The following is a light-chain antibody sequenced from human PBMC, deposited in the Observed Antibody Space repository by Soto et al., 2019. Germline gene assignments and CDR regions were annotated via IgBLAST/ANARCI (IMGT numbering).Light chain of an antibody. CDR3: QSYDSSLRGV. CDR2: GNS. J-gene: IGLJ3*02. V-gene: IGLV1-40*01. CDR1: SSNIGAGYD. Sequence: QSVLTQPPSVSGAPGQRVTISCTGSSSNIGAGYDVHWYQQLPGTAPKLLIYGNSNRPSGVPDRFSGSKFGTSASLAITGLQAEDEADYYCQSYDSSLRGVFGGGTKLTVL.